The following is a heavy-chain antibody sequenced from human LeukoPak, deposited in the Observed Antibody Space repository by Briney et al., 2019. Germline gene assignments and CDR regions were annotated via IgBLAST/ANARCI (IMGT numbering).Heavy chain of an antibody. V-gene: IGHV3-30*02. CDR3: ASMYSGSSLYMDV. D-gene: IGHD1-26*01. J-gene: IGHJ6*03. Sequence: QTGGSLRLSCAASGFTFSSYGMHWVRQAPGKGLEWVAFIRYDGSNKYYADSVKGRFTISRDNSKNTLYLQMNSLRAEDTAVYYCASMYSGSSLYMDVWGKGTTVTVSS. CDR1: GFTFSSYG. CDR2: IRYDGSNK.